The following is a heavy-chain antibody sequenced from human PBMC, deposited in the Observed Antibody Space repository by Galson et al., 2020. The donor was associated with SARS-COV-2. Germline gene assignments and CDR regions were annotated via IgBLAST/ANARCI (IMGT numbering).Heavy chain of an antibody. CDR3: ARYTVITSFDY. Sequence: SETLSLTCTVSGVSIRNYYWSWIRQPPGKGLQWIGYISHGGTTNYNPSLKSRVAISTDTSKSQFSLKLSSVTAADTAVYYCARYTVITSFDYWGQGALVTVSS. D-gene: IGHD3-10*01. CDR1: GVSIRNYY. V-gene: IGHV4-59*01. J-gene: IGHJ4*02. CDR2: ISHGGTT.